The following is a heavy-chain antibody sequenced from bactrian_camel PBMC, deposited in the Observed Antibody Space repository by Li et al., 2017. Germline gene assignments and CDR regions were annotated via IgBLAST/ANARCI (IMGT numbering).Heavy chain of an antibody. CDR3: ARGGMNWFHCIAD. CDR2: IDKYGVT. V-gene: IGHV3S53*01. CDR1: GYTSTRMC. Sequence: HVQLVESGGGSVEAGGSLRLSCEPSGYTSTRMCMGWLRTVPGKERERVAAIDKYGVTTYANSVKGRFTISRDNTKNTVYLQLNSLKTEDTAVYYCARGGMNWFHCIADWGQGTQVTVS. J-gene: IGHJ4*01. D-gene: IGHD7*01.